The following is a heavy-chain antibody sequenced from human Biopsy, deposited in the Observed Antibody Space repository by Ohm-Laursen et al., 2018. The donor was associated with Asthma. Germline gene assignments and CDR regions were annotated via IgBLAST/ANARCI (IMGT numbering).Heavy chain of an antibody. D-gene: IGHD3-3*01. CDR3: ARSPCGHDGFDP. CDR1: RCSINTFY. V-gene: IGHV4-59*06. Sequence: SETLSLTWPVSRCSINTFYWTWIRQPPGKGLESIVHLYYSGSTSYNPSLKSRVSTSLATSKNQFSLSLTSVTAADTAVSYCARSPCGHDGFDPGGQGTLVTVSS. CDR2: LYYSGST. J-gene: IGHJ5*02.